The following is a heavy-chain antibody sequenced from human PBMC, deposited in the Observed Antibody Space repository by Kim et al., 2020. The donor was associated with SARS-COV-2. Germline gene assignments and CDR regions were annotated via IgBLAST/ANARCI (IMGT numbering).Heavy chain of an antibody. CDR3: ARMNWWTGTNWFDP. CDR2: IYSGGST. Sequence: GGSLRLSCAASGFTVSSNYMSWVRQAPGKGLEWVSVIYSGGSTYYADSVKGRFTISRDNSKNTLYLQMNSLRAEDTAVYYCARMNWWTGTNWFDPWGQGTLVTVSS. J-gene: IGHJ5*02. V-gene: IGHV3-53*01. CDR1: GFTVSSNY. D-gene: IGHD2-8*02.